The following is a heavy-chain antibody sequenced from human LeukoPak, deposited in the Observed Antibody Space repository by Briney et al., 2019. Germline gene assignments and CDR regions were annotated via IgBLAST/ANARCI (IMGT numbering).Heavy chain of an antibody. V-gene: IGHV3-21*01. Sequence: GGSLRLSCAASGFTFSSYSMNWVRQAPGKGLEWVSSISSSSSYIYYADSVKGRFTISRGNAKNSLYLQMNSLRAEDTAVYYCARLGQLWSEFDYWGQGTLVTVSS. J-gene: IGHJ4*02. CDR2: ISSSSSYI. CDR3: ARLGQLWSEFDY. CDR1: GFTFSSYS. D-gene: IGHD5-18*01.